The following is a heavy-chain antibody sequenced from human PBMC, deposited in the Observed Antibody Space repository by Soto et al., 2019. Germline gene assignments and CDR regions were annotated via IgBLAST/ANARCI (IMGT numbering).Heavy chain of an antibody. V-gene: IGHV4-31*03. CDR1: GGSISSGGYY. CDR3: XXXXXXXSTXYFQH. J-gene: IGHJ1*01. CDR2: IYYSGST. Sequence: QVQLQESGPGLVKPSQTLSLTCTVSGGSISSGGYYWSWIRQHPGKGLEWIGYIYYSGSTYYNPSLKSRVTISLDTSKNQFSLKLSSVTAADTAVYYCXXXXXXXSTXYFQHWGQGTLVTVSS.